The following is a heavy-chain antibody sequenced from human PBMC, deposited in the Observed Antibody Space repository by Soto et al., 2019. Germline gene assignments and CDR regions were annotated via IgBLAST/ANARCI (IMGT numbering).Heavy chain of an antibody. CDR2: INPNSGGT. CDR1: GYTFTGYY. D-gene: IGHD5-12*01. J-gene: IGHJ6*03. CDR3: ARDAGGIVATMGYYYYYMEV. V-gene: IGHV1-2*04. Sequence: GASVKVSCKASGYTFTGYYMHWVRQAPGQGLEWMGWINPNSGGTNYAQKFQGWVTMTRDTSISTAYMELSRLRSDDTAVYYCARDAGGIVATMGYYYYYMEVWGKGTTVTVSS.